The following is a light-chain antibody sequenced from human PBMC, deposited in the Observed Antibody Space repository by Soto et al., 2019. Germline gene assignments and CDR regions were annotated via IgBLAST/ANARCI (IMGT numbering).Light chain of an antibody. V-gene: IGKV3-15*01. J-gene: IGKJ5*01. Sequence: EVVLTQSPVLLSVSPGESATLSCRASQSVTRNLAWYQQIPGQAPSLLVYHANARATGIPPRFRGSESGTEFCLTIIDLQSEEFAGDFCHQYNGWPPITFGQGTRLDI. CDR3: HQYNGWPPIT. CDR1: QSVTRN. CDR2: HAN.